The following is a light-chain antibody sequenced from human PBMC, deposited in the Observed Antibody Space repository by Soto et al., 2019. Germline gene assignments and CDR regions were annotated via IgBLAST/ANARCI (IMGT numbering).Light chain of an antibody. CDR3: AAWDDSLNGPV. V-gene: IGLV1-44*01. CDR2: TND. Sequence: QSVLTQPPSASGTPGQRVTISCSGSSSDIGSNVVKWYQQLPGTAPKLLIYTNDQRPSGVPDRFSGSRSGTSASLAISGLQSEDKADFFCAAWDDSLNGPVFGGGTKLTVL. CDR1: SSDIGSNV. J-gene: IGLJ3*02.